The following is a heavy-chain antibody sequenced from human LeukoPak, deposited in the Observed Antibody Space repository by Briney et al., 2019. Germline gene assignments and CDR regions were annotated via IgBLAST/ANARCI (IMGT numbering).Heavy chain of an antibody. D-gene: IGHD3-22*01. Sequence: SETLSLTCTVSGGSISSSSYYWGWIRQPPGKGLEWIGSIYYSGSTCYNPSLKSRVTISVDTSKNQFSLKLSSVTAADTAVYYCARISSGHHHLFDYWGQGTLVTVSS. CDR2: IYYSGST. CDR1: GGSISSSSYY. V-gene: IGHV4-39*07. J-gene: IGHJ4*02. CDR3: ARISSGHHHLFDY.